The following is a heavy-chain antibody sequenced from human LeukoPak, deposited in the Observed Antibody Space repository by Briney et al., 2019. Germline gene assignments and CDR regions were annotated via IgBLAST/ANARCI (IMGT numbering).Heavy chain of an antibody. CDR2: ISSSSSTI. CDR1: GFTFSSYS. V-gene: IGHV3-48*01. J-gene: IGHJ4*02. CDR3: ARGRGSWYGVYFDY. Sequence: GGSLRLSCAASGFTFSSYSMNWVRQAPGKGLEWVSYISSSSSTIYYADSVKGRFTISRDNAKNSLYLQLNSLRTEDTAVYYCARGRGSWYGVYFDYWGQGTLVTVSS. D-gene: IGHD6-13*01.